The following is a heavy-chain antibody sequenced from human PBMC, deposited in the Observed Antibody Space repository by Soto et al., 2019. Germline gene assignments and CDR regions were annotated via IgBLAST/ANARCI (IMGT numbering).Heavy chain of an antibody. CDR2: INHSGST. V-gene: IGHV4-34*01. CDR1: GGSFSGYY. CDR3: ARGRYYDFWSGYYTGTHFDY. Sequence: PSETLSLTCAVYGGSFSGYYWSWIRQPPGKGLEWIGEINHSGSTNYNPSLKSRVTISVDTSKNQFSLKLSSVTAADTAVYYCARGRYYDFWSGYYTGTHFDYWGQGTLVTVSS. D-gene: IGHD3-3*01. J-gene: IGHJ4*02.